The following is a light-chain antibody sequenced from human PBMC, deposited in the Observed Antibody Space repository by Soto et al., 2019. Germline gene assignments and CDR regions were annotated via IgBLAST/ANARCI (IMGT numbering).Light chain of an antibody. J-gene: IGKJ5*01. Sequence: EIVLTQSPGTLSLSPGERATLSCRASQSVSSSYLARYQQKPGQAPRLLIDGASSRATGIPDRFSGSGSGTAFTVTISRLEPEDLAVYYCQQYGSSPKTFGQRTRLEI. CDR1: QSVSSSY. CDR3: QQYGSSPKT. V-gene: IGKV3-20*01. CDR2: GAS.